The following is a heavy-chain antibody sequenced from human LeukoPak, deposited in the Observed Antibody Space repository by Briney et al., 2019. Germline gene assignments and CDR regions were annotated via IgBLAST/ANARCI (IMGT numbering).Heavy chain of an antibody. CDR1: RFTFSRYW. Sequence: GGSLRLSCAASRFTFSRYWMSWVRQAPGKGLEWVANIKYDGYEEYYVDSVKGRFTISRDNAKNSLYLQLNSLRVEDTAVYYCKSGGAAPGSFDYWGQGTLVTVSP. V-gene: IGHV3-7*01. J-gene: IGHJ4*02. CDR3: KSGGAAPGSFDY. CDR2: IKYDGYEE. D-gene: IGHD1-1*01.